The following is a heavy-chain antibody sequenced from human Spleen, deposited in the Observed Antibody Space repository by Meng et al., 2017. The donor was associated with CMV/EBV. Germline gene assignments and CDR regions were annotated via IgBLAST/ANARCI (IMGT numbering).Heavy chain of an antibody. V-gene: IGHV3-49*04. CDR3: TRDQTTYYYVSSGYYSQPLLGY. D-gene: IGHD3-22*01. J-gene: IGHJ4*02. Sequence: GESLKISCTASGFTFGDYAMSRVRQAPGKGLGWVGFIRSKAYGGTTEYAASVKGRFTISRDDSKNIPYLQMDSLKTEDTAVYYCTRDQTTYYYVSSGYYSQPLLGYWGQGTLVTVSS. CDR2: IRSKAYGGTT. CDR1: GFTFGDYA.